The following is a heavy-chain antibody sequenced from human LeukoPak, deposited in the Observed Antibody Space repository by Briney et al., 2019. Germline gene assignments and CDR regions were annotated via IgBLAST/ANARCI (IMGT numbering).Heavy chain of an antibody. CDR2: ISSSSSYI. V-gene: IGHV3-21*01. D-gene: IGHD3-22*01. CDR3: ARVGYGHYDSSGYYWLGAFDI. Sequence: GGSLRLSCAASGFTFSSYSMNWVRQAPGKGLEWVSSISSSSSYIYYADSVKGQFTISRDNAKNSLYLQMNSLRAEDTAVYYCARVGYGHYDSSGYYWLGAFDIWGQGTMVTVSS. J-gene: IGHJ3*02. CDR1: GFTFSSYS.